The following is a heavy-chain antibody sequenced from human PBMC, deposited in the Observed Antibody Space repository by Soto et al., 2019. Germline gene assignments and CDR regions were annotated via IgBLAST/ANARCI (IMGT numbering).Heavy chain of an antibody. J-gene: IGHJ4*02. CDR1: GFTFSSYS. V-gene: IGHV3-21*01. D-gene: IGHD1-26*01. CDR3: ARDRHKTIVGATPARYYFDY. Sequence: GGSLRLSCAASGFTFSSYSMNWVRQAPGKGLEWVSSISSSSSYRYYAGSVKGRFTISRENAKNSRYLQMNSMRAEATAVYYCARDRHKTIVGATPARYYFDYWGQGTLVTVSS. CDR2: ISSSSSYR.